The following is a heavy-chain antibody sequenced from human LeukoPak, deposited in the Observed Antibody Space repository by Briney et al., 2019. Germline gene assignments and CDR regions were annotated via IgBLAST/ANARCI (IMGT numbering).Heavy chain of an antibody. Sequence: SETRSLTCTVSGGSTSSDYWSWIRQPPGKGLEWIGYIYYSGSTKYNPSLKSRVTISLDTSKNQLSLKLNSVTAADTAAYYCARGAGWYGIWGQGTLVTVSS. D-gene: IGHD6-19*01. V-gene: IGHV4-59*01. J-gene: IGHJ4*02. CDR2: IYYSGST. CDR3: ARGAGWYGI. CDR1: GGSTSSDY.